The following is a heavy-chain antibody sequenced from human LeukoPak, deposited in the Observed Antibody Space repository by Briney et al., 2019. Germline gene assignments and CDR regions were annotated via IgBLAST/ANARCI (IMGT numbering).Heavy chain of an antibody. V-gene: IGHV4-39*07. J-gene: IGHJ4*02. Sequence: SETLSLTCTVSGGSISSSSYYWGWIRQPPGKGLEWIGSIYYSGSTYYNPSLKSRVTISVDTSKNQFSLKLSSVTAADTAVYYCARGRQWLRYFDYWGQGTLVTVSS. CDR1: GGSISSSSYY. D-gene: IGHD6-19*01. CDR2: IYYSGST. CDR3: ARGRQWLRYFDY.